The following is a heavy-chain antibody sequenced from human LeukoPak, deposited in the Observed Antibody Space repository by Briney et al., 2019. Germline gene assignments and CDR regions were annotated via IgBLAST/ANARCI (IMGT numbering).Heavy chain of an antibody. J-gene: IGHJ4*02. CDR2: IYYSGST. Sequence: SQTLSLTCTVSGGSISSGGYCWSWIRQHPGKGLEWIGYIYYSGSTYYNPSLKSRVTISVDTSKNQFSLKLSSVTAADTAVYYCARGVAAAVDYWGQGTLVTVSS. CDR1: GGSISSGGYC. CDR3: ARGVAAAVDY. V-gene: IGHV4-31*03. D-gene: IGHD6-13*01.